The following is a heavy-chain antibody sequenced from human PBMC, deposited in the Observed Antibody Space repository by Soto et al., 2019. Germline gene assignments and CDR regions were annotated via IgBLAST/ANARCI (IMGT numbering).Heavy chain of an antibody. D-gene: IGHD5-18*01. J-gene: IGHJ4*02. CDR2: IYYSGST. CDR1: GGSISSGSYY. V-gene: IGHV4-31*01. Sequence: QVQLQESGPGLVKPSQTLSLTCTVSGGSISSGSYYWSWIRQHAGKGLEWIGCIYYSGSTYYNPSPKSLVNISLDTSKYQFSPKLSSVTVADTAVYYCARVAGYSYIDYWGQGTLVTVSS. CDR3: ARVAGYSYIDY.